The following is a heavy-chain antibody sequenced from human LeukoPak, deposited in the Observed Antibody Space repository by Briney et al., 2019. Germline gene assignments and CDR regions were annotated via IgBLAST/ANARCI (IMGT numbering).Heavy chain of an antibody. CDR1: GYSFTSYW. Sequence: GESLKISCKVSGYSFTSYWIGWVRQMPGKGLEWMGIIYPGDSDTRYSPSFQGQVTISADKSISTAYLQWSSLKASDTAMYYCARPYDSSGYYYGPFDYWGQGTLVTVSS. V-gene: IGHV5-51*01. D-gene: IGHD3-22*01. J-gene: IGHJ4*02. CDR3: ARPYDSSGYYYGPFDY. CDR2: IYPGDSDT.